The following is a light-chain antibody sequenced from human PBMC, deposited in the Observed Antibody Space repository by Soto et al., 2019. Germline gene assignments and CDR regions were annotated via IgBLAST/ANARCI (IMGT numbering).Light chain of an antibody. CDR1: SSDVGSYNL. Sequence: QSVLTQPASWSGSPGQSITISCTGTSSDVGSYNLVSWYQQHPGKAPKLMIYEVSKRPSGVSNRFSGSKSGNTASLTISGLQAEDEADYYCCSYAGSSTFDVVFGGGTKVTVL. V-gene: IGLV2-23*02. CDR2: EVS. J-gene: IGLJ2*01. CDR3: CSYAGSSTFDVV.